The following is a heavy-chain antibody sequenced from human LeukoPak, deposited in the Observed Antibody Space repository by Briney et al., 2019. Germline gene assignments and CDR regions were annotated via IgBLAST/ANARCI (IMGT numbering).Heavy chain of an antibody. CDR2: IIPIFGTA. J-gene: IGHJ4*02. CDR3: ARGRCSGGSCYQTDY. Sequence: ASVKVSCKASGGTFSSYAISWVRQAPGQGLEWMGGIIPIFGTANYAQKFQGRVTITADESTSTAYMELSSLRSEDTAVYYCARGRCSGGSCYQTDYWGQGTLVTVSS. D-gene: IGHD2-15*01. CDR1: GGTFSSYA. V-gene: IGHV1-69*01.